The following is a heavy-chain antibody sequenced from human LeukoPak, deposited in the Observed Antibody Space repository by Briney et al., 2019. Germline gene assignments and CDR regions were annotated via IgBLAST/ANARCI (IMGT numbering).Heavy chain of an antibody. CDR1: GGSISSYY. CDR2: IYYSGST. D-gene: IGHD2-15*01. V-gene: IGHV4-59*01. J-gene: IGHJ3*02. Sequence: SETLSLTCAVSGGSISSYYWSWIRQPPGKGLEWIGYIYYSGSTNYNPSLKSRVTISVDTSKNQFSLKLSSVTAADTAVYYCARPASGGSSLDFDIWGQGTMVTVSS. CDR3: ARPASGGSSLDFDI.